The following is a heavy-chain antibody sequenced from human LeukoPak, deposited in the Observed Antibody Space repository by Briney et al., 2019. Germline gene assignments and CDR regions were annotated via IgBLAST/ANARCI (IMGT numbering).Heavy chain of an antibody. CDR2: IYTSGST. CDR3: ARDQTTVTTLEYFDL. D-gene: IGHD4-17*01. Sequence: SETLSLTCTVSGGSISSYYWSWIRQPAGKGLEWIGRIYTSGSTNYNPSLKSRVTMSVDTSKNQFSLKLSSVTAADTAVYYCARDQTTVTTLEYFDLWGRGTLVTVSS. J-gene: IGHJ2*01. CDR1: GGSISSYY. V-gene: IGHV4-4*07.